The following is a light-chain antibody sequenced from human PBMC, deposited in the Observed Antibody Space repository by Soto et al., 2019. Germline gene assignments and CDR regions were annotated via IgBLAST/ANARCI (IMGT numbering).Light chain of an antibody. V-gene: IGLV1-44*01. Sequence: QSVLTQSPSTSGTPGQRVTISCSGSSSNIGSNTVNWYQHLPGTAPKLLIYSNNQRPSGVPDRFSGSKSGTSASLAVSGLQSEDEADYYCAAWDGSLRGYVFGTGTKLTVL. CDR3: AAWDGSLRGYV. CDR2: SNN. J-gene: IGLJ1*01. CDR1: SSNIGSNT.